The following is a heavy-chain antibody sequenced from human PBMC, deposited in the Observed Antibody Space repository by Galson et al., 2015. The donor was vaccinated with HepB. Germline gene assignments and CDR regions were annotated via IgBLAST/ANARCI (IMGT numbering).Heavy chain of an antibody. D-gene: IGHD3-22*01. CDR2: IIPILHTP. CDR1: GGTFTNYA. CDR3: AREGHYYDSRGYYGVFDI. J-gene: IGHJ3*02. V-gene: IGHV1-69*05. Sequence: SVKVSCKASGGTFTNYALSWVRQAPGQGLEWMGGIIPILHTPNYAQKFQGRVTISTDESTSTVYMELSSLRSEDTAFYYCAREGHYYDSRGYYGVFDIWGQGTTVTVSS.